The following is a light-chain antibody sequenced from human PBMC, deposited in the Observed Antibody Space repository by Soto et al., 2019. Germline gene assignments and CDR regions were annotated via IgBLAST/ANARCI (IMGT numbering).Light chain of an antibody. CDR1: QRVSSN. V-gene: IGKV3-15*01. J-gene: IGKJ4*01. CDR3: QKYNNWPLT. CDR2: GAS. Sequence: ELVMTQSQATLSVSPGERATLSCRASQRVSSNLAWYQQKPGQAPRLLIYGASTRATGGPARFSGSGSGTEFTLTISSLQSEDFAVYYCQKYNNWPLTFGGGTKVDIK.